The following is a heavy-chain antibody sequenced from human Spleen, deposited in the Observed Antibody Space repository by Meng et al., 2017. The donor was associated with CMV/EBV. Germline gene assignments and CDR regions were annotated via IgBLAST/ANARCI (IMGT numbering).Heavy chain of an antibody. CDR1: GYTCTSYT. CDR3: ARQRDGSGSYDV. V-gene: IGHV1-18*01. Sequence: CKASGYTCTSYTIGWVRQALGQGLECMGWISAYSGNTNYAQRVQGRVTLTTDTSTRTAYMEMRSLKTDDTAVYFCARQRDGSGSYDVWGQGTLVTVSS. CDR2: ISAYSGNT. J-gene: IGHJ4*02. D-gene: IGHD3-10*01.